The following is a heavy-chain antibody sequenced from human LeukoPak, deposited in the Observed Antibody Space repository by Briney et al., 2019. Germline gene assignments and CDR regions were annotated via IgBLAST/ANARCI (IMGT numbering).Heavy chain of an antibody. J-gene: IGHJ5*02. V-gene: IGHV1-8*03. Sequence: GASVKVSCKASGYNFTSYDINWVRQATGQGLEWMGWMNPNSGNTGYAQKFQGRVTITRNTSISTAYMELSSLRSEDTAVYYCATGGYNWNDENWFDPWGQGTLVTVSS. CDR1: GYNFTSYD. CDR3: ATGGYNWNDENWFDP. D-gene: IGHD1-1*01. CDR2: MNPNSGNT.